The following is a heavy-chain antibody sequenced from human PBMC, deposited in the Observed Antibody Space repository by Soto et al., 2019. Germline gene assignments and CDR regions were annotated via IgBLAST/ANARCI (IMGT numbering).Heavy chain of an antibody. D-gene: IGHD3-3*01. CDR2: ISAYNGNT. Sequence: GASVKVSCKASGYTFTSYGISWVRQAPGQGLEWMGWISAYNGNTNYAQKLQGRVTMTTDTSTSTAYMELRSLRSDDTAVYYCARDQGGDYDFWSGTGMDVWGQGTTLTVSS. CDR3: ARDQGGDYDFWSGTGMDV. CDR1: GYTFTSYG. J-gene: IGHJ6*02. V-gene: IGHV1-18*01.